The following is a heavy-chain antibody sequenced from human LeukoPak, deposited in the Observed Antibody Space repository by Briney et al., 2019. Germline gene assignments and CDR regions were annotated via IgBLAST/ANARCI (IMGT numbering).Heavy chain of an antibody. J-gene: IGHJ4*02. CDR3: ARDDGSYLGYYFDY. CDR2: ISAYNGNT. D-gene: IGHD1-26*01. V-gene: IGHV1-18*04. Sequence: ASVKVSCKASGYTFTGYYMHWVRQAPGQGLEWMGWISAYNGNTNYAQKLQGRVTMATDTSTSTAYMELRSLRSDDTAVYYCARDDGSYLGYYFDYWGQGTLVTVSS. CDR1: GYTFTGYY.